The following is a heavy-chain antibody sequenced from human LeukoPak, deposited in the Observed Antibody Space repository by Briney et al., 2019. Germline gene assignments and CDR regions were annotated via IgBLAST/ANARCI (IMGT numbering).Heavy chain of an antibody. D-gene: IGHD6-19*01. CDR1: GYTFTSYY. V-gene: IGHV1-46*01. Sequence: GASVKVSCKASGYTFTSYYMHWVRQAPGQGLEWMGIINPSGGSTSYAQNFQGRVTMTRDTSTNTVYMELSSLRSEDTAVYYCAKAGYSSGWSILYFDYWGQGTLVTVSS. CDR3: AKAGYSSGWSILYFDY. J-gene: IGHJ4*02. CDR2: INPSGGST.